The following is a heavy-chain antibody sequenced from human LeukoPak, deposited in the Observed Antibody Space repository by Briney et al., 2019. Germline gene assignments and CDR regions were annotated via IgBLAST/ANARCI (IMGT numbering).Heavy chain of an antibody. Sequence: PSETLSLTCTVSGGSISSYYWSWIRQPPGKGLEWIGYIYYSGSTNYNPSLKSRVTISVDTSKNQFSLKLSSVTAADTAVYYCARVYSNYRLMYYYYYYYMDVWGKGTTVTVSS. J-gene: IGHJ6*03. CDR2: IYYSGST. CDR3: ARVYSNYRLMYYYYYYYMDV. V-gene: IGHV4-59*01. CDR1: GGSISSYY. D-gene: IGHD4-11*01.